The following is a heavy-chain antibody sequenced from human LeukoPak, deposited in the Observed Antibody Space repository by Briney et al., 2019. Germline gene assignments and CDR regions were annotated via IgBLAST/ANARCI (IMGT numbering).Heavy chain of an antibody. Sequence: SVKVSCKASGYTFSSYGISWVRQAPGQGLEWMGGIIPIFGTANYAQKFQGRVTITADESTSTAYMELSSLRSEDTAVYYCARGEIVVVVAAYDAFDIWGQGTMVTVSS. CDR3: ARGEIVVVVAAYDAFDI. CDR1: GYTFSSYG. D-gene: IGHD2-15*01. V-gene: IGHV1-69*13. J-gene: IGHJ3*02. CDR2: IIPIFGTA.